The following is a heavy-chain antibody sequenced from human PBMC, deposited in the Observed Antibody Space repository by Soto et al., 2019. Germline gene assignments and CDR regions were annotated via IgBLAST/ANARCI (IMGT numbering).Heavy chain of an antibody. V-gene: IGHV1-2*04. D-gene: IGHD1-26*01. J-gene: IGHJ4*02. CDR3: ARAGAIVSGSYSPDPRLDY. CDR2: INPNSGGT. CDR1: GYTFTGYY. Sequence: ASVKVSCKASGYTFTGYYMHWVRQAPGQGLEWMGWINPNSGGTYYAQKFQGWVTMTRDTSISTAYMELSRLRSDDTAVYYCARAGAIVSGSYSPDPRLDYCGQGTLVTVSS.